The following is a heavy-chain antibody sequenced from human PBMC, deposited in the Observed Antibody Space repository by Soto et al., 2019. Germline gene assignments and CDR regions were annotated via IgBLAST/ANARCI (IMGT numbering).Heavy chain of an antibody. CDR2: IYYSGST. V-gene: IGHV4-59*01. J-gene: IGHJ4*02. CDR3: ARDGAFSGIDY. CDR1: GGSISSYY. D-gene: IGHD2-15*01. Sequence: SETLSLTCTVSGGSISSYYWSWIRQPPGKGLEWIGYIYYSGSTNYNPSLKSRVTISVDTSKNQFSLKLSSVTAADTAVYYCARDGAFSGIDYWGQGTLVTVSS.